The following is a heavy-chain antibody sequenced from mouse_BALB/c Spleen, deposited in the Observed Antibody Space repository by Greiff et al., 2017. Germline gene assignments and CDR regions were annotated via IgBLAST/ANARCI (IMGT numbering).Heavy chain of an antibody. Sequence: VQLKQSGAELVKPGASVKLSCTASGFNIKDTYMHWVKQRPEQGLEWIGRIDPANGNTKYDPKFQGKATITADTSSNTAYLQLSSLTSEDTAVYYCARNYRPYAMDYWGQGTSVTVSS. J-gene: IGHJ4*01. D-gene: IGHD2-14*01. CDR2: IDPANGNT. CDR3: ARNYRPYAMDY. CDR1: GFNIKDTY. V-gene: IGHV14-3*02.